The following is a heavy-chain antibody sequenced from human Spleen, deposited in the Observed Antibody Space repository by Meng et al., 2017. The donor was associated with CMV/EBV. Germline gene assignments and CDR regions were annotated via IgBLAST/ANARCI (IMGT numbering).Heavy chain of an antibody. CDR1: GFTFSSYG. CDR3: ASRLYSSSWTGFDP. CDR2: IRYDGSNK. V-gene: IGHV3-30*02. Sequence: ASGFTFSSYGMHWVRQAPGKGLEWVAFIRYDGSNKYYADSVKGRFTISRDNSKNTLYLQMNSLRAEDTAVYYCASRLYSSSWTGFDPWGQGTLVTVSS. D-gene: IGHD2-2*01. J-gene: IGHJ5*02.